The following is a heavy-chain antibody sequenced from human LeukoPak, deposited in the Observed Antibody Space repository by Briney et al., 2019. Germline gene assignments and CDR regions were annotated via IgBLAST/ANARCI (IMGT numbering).Heavy chain of an antibody. CDR3: ARDRAGGSARGAFDI. D-gene: IGHD2-15*01. CDR1: GFTFSSYW. V-gene: IGHV3-30-3*01. J-gene: IGHJ3*02. Sequence: PGGSLRLSCAASGFTFSSYWMSWVRQAPGKGLEWVAVISYDGSNKYYADSVKGRFTISRDNSKNTLYLQMNSLRAEDTAVYYCARDRAGGSARGAFDIWGQGTMVTVSS. CDR2: ISYDGSNK.